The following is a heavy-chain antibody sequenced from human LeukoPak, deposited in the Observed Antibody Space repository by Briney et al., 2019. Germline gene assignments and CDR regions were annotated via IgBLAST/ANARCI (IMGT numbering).Heavy chain of an antibody. D-gene: IGHD6-19*01. CDR2: ISYGGYT. CDR3: ARRGYTSGWRHFDY. Sequence: SETLSLTCSVSGGSISSSNYYWGWIRQSPGKGLEWIGSISYGGYTYYNPSLKSRVTISVDTSKNQFSLRLSSVTAADTAVYYCARRGYTSGWRHFDYWGQGTLVTVSS. J-gene: IGHJ4*02. CDR1: GGSISSSNYY. V-gene: IGHV4-39*01.